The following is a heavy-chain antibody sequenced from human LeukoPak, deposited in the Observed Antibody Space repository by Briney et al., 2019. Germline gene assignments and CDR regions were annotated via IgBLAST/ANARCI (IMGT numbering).Heavy chain of an antibody. CDR2: IKQDGSEK. CDR1: GFTFSSYW. D-gene: IGHD5-12*01. CDR3: ARDSSDTVATIDY. V-gene: IGHV3-7*01. Sequence: GGSLRLSCAASGFTFSSYWMSWVRQAPGRGLEWVANIKQDGSEKYYVDSVKGRFTISRDNAKNSLYLQMNSLRAEDAAVYYCARDSSDTVATIDYWGQGTLVTVSS. J-gene: IGHJ4*02.